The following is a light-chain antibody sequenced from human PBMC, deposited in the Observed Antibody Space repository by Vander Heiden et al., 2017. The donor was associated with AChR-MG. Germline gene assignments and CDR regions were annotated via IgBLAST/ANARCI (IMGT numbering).Light chain of an antibody. CDR2: KAS. V-gene: IGKV1-5*03. J-gene: IGKJ2*01. CDR3: QQDNSYPYT. Sequence: IHMTHSPSTLSASVGDRVTITCRASQSFSSWLAWYQQKPGKAPKLLIYKASTLQSGVPSRFSGSGSGTEFTLTISSLQPDDFATYYCQQDNSYPYTFGQGTNLEIK. CDR1: QSFSSW.